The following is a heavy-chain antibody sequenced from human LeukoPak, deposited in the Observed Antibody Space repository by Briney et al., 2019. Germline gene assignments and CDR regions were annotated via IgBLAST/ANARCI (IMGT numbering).Heavy chain of an antibody. J-gene: IGHJ2*01. CDR2: ISGSGGST. CDR1: GFTFSSYA. Sequence: GGSLRLSCAASGFTFSSYAMSWVRQAPGKGLEWVSAISGSGGSTYYADSVKGRFTISRDNSKNTLYLQMNSLRAEDTAVYYCAKDRGRAAGGGRGYWYFDLWGRGTLVTVSS. V-gene: IGHV3-23*01. CDR3: AKDRGRAAGGGRGYWYFDL. D-gene: IGHD6-13*01.